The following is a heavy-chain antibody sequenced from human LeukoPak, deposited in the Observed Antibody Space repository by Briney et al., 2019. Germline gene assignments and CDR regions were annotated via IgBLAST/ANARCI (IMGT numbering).Heavy chain of an antibody. Sequence: ESLKISCKGSGYTFTDHWIGWVRQLPGKGLEWMAIVYPTDSDTRYNPSFQGQVTISADRSITTAYLQWNSLKASDTAVYYCARFALTEHYFDHWGLGTLVTVSS. V-gene: IGHV5-51*01. CDR1: GYTFTDHW. CDR3: ARFALTEHYFDH. J-gene: IGHJ4*02. CDR2: VYPTDSDT. D-gene: IGHD1-26*01.